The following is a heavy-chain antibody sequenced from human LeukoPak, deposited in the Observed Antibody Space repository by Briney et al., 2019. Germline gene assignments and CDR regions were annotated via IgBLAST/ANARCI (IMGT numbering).Heavy chain of an antibody. V-gene: IGHV4-59*12. D-gene: IGHD2-2*01. CDR3: ARAKAVSTGDIVVVPAVLDY. Sequence: SETLSLTCIVSGDSISSYYWSWIRQPPGKGLEWIGYTSHSGSTNSNPSLKSRVTISVDTSKNQFSLKLSSVTAADTAVYYCARAKAVSTGDIVVVPAVLDYWGQGTLVTVSS. J-gene: IGHJ4*02. CDR2: TSHSGST. CDR1: GDSISSYY.